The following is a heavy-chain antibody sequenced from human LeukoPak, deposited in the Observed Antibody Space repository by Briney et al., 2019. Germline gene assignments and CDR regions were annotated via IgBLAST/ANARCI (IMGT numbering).Heavy chain of an antibody. CDR1: GFTFSSYA. Sequence: PGGSLRLSCAASGFTFSSYAMHWVRQAPGKGLEWVAVISYDGSNKYYADSVKGRFTISRGNSKNTLYLQMNSLRAEDTAVYYCARDLTYYDILTGYYIDYWGQGTLVTVSS. CDR3: ARDLTYYDILTGYYIDY. V-gene: IGHV3-30*04. D-gene: IGHD3-9*01. CDR2: ISYDGSNK. J-gene: IGHJ4*02.